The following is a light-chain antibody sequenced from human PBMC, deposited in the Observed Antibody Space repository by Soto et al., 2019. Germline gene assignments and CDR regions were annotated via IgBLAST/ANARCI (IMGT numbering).Light chain of an antibody. CDR2: DVS. V-gene: IGLV2-14*01. Sequence: QSVLTKPATVSGQPGQTISISCTETSNDLGGYNYVSWYQQHPGKAPKFMIYDVSNRPSGVSNRFSGSKSGNTASLTISGLQAEDEADYYCSSYTTSNTRQIVFGTGTKVTVL. CDR1: SNDLGGYNY. CDR3: SSYTTSNTRQIV. J-gene: IGLJ1*01.